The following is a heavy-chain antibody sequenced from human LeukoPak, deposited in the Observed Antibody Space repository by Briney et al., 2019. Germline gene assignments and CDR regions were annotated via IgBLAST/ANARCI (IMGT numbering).Heavy chain of an antibody. J-gene: IGHJ5*02. CDR1: GGSISSGSYY. CDR2: IYTSGST. D-gene: IGHD5-18*01. CDR3: AREGGYSYENWFDP. V-gene: IGHV4-61*02. Sequence: SETLSLTCTVSGGSISSGSYYWSWIRQPAGKGLEWIGRIYTSGSTNYNPSLKSRVTISVDTSKNQISLKLSSVTAADTAVYYCAREGGYSYENWFDPWGQGTLVTVSS.